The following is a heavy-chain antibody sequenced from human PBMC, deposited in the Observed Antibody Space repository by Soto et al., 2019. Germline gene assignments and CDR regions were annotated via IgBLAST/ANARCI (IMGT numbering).Heavy chain of an antibody. CDR3: VHHGGVPYCHDV. V-gene: IGHV4-4*02. CDR2: LFYSGST. Sequence: ETLSLTGSVSGASLSSSNWWSWVRQPPGQTLEWLGELFYSGSTKYNPSFSSRVTISADQSNNVFSLRLTSVTAADTAMYYCVHHGGVPYCHDVWGQGVLVTVSS. J-gene: IGHJ1*01. D-gene: IGHD1-26*01. CDR1: GASLSSSNW.